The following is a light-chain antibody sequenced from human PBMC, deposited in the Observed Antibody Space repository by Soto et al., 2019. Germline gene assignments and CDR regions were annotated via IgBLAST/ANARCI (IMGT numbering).Light chain of an antibody. CDR3: QQYDSSPRQ. V-gene: IGKV3-20*01. J-gene: IGKJ1*01. Sequence: DTMLTQSPGTLALSPGEGATLSCRASQSLSGRYLAWDQQKPGQAPRLIIYGASTRATGIPDRISGSGSGTDLTLPINRLEPEDFAVYDCQQYDSSPRQFCQGTQVDIK. CDR1: QSLSGRY. CDR2: GAS.